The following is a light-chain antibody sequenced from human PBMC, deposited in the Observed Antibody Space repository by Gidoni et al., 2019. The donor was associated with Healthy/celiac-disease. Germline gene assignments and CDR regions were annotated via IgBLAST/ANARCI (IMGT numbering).Light chain of an antibody. J-gene: IGKJ5*01. CDR2: AAS. CDR1: QSISSY. Sequence: DTHMTQGPSSLSASVGDRVTITCRASQSISSYLHWYQQKPGKAPKLLIYAASSLQSGVPSRFSGSGSGTDFTLTISSLQPDDFATYYCQQSYSSWFTFGQGTRLEIK. CDR3: QQSYSSWFT. V-gene: IGKV1-39*01.